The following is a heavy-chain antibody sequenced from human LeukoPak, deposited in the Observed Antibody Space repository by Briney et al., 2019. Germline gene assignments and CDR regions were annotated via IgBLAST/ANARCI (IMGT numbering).Heavy chain of an antibody. D-gene: IGHD5-24*01. J-gene: IGHJ4*02. CDR2: ISSSSSYI. CDR3: ARDQWLQLQPFDY. Sequence: PGGSLRLSCAASGFTFSSYSMNWVRQAPGKGLEWVSSISSSSSYIYYADSVKGRFTISRDNAKNSLYLQMNSLRAEDTAVYYCARDQWLQLQPFDYWGQGTLVTVSS. V-gene: IGHV3-21*01. CDR1: GFTFSSYS.